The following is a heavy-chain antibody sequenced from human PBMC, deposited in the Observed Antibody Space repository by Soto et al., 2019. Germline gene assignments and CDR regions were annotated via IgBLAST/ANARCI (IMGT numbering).Heavy chain of an antibody. V-gene: IGHV3-30*18. D-gene: IGHD3-3*01. CDR3: AKRSVYYVDS. Sequence: QVQLVESGGGVVQPGRSLRLSCAASGFTFSTYGMHWVRQAPGKGLEWVAVISYDETNKYYADSVKGRFTISRDNSKNPLYLEMSSLRAEDTSIYYCAKRSVYYVDSWGQGTLVTVSS. J-gene: IGHJ4*02. CDR1: GFTFSTYG. CDR2: ISYDETNK.